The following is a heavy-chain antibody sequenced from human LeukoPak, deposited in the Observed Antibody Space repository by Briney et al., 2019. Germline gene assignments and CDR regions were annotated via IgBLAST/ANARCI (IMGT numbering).Heavy chain of an antibody. CDR1: GFTFSSYA. CDR2: ISGSGGST. Sequence: PGGSLRLSCAASGFTFSSYAMSWVRQAPGKGLEWVSAISGSGGSTYYADSVKGRFTISRDNSKNTLYLQMNSLRAEDTAVYYCAGSSWPDRSPDAFDIWGQGTMVTVSS. D-gene: IGHD6-13*01. CDR3: AGSSWPDRSPDAFDI. V-gene: IGHV3-23*01. J-gene: IGHJ3*02.